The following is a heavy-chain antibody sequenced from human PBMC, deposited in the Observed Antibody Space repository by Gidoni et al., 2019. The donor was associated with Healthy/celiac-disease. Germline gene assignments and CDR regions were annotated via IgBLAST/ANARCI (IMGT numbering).Heavy chain of an antibody. CDR1: GGTFSSYA. CDR3: AREVTMVRGVIIFKYFDY. J-gene: IGHJ4*02. V-gene: IGHV1-69*06. Sequence: QVQLVQSGAEVKKPGSSVKVSCKASGGTFSSYAISWVRQAPGQGLEWMGGIIRSFGTANYEQKFQGRVTITADKSTSTAYMELSSLRSEDTAVYYCAREVTMVRGVIIFKYFDYWGQGTLVTVSS. CDR2: IIRSFGTA. D-gene: IGHD3-10*01.